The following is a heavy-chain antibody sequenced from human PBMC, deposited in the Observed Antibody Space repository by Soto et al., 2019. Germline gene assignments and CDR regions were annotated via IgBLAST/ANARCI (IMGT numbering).Heavy chain of an antibody. CDR1: GGSISSYY. D-gene: IGHD2-2*01. J-gene: IGHJ4*02. CDR3: AREYCSSCHIAY. V-gene: IGHV4-59*01. Sequence: SETLSLTCTVSGGSISSYYWSWIRQPPGKGLEWIGYIYYSGSTNYNPSLKSRVTISVDTSKNQFSLKLSSVTAADTAVYYCAREYCSSCHIAYGGQEPLVPVSS. CDR2: IYYSGST.